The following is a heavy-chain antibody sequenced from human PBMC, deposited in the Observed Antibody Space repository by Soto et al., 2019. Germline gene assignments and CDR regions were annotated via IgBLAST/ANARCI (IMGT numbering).Heavy chain of an antibody. D-gene: IGHD2-21*02. V-gene: IGHV4-39*01. CDR1: GGSISSSSYY. J-gene: IGHJ6*02. CDR2: IYYSGST. Sequence: PSETLSLTCAVSGGSISSSSYYWGWIRQPPGKGLEWIGSIYYSGSTYYNPSLKSRVTISVDTSKNQFSLKLSSVTAADTAVYYCARHCGGDCYRYYYYGMDVWGQGTTVTVSS. CDR3: ARHCGGDCYRYYYYGMDV.